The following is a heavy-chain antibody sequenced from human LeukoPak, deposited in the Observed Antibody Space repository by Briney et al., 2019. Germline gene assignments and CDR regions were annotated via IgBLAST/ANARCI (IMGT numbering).Heavy chain of an antibody. J-gene: IGHJ4*02. D-gene: IGHD2-2*01. CDR2: IRSKAYGGTT. Sequence: PGGSLRLSCTASGFTFGDYAMSWFRQAPGKGLEWVGFIRSKAYGGTTEYAASVKGRFTISRDDSKSIAYLQMNSLKTEDTAVYYCTRGRHCSSTSCYGYYFDYWGQGTLVTVSS. CDR3: TRGRHCSSTSCYGYYFDY. V-gene: IGHV3-49*03. CDR1: GFTFGDYA.